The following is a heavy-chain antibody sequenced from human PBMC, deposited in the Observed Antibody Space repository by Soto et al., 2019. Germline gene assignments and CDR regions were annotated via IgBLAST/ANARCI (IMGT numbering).Heavy chain of an antibody. V-gene: IGHV4-34*01. Sequence: PSETLSLTCAVYGGSFSGYYWSWIRQPPGKGLEWIGEINHSGSTNYNPSLKSRVTISVDTSKNQFSLKLSSVTAADTAVYYCARQAHHYYDSSGYYYGRQVYYFDYWGQGTLVTVSS. J-gene: IGHJ4*02. CDR1: GGSFSGYY. CDR3: ARQAHHYYDSSGYYYGRQVYYFDY. D-gene: IGHD3-22*01. CDR2: INHSGST.